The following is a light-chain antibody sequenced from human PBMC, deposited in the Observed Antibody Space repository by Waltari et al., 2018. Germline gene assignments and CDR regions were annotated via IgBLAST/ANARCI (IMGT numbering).Light chain of an antibody. CDR3: QQCYTAPWT. V-gene: IGKV1-39*01. J-gene: IGKJ1*01. Sequence: IQMTQSPSSLSASVGDRVTLTCRASQTIVTYLNWYQQKPGKAPKLLIYAASSLQSGVPSRFSGSGSGTDFTLTINSLQPEDFATYFCQQCYTAPWTFGQGTQVEIK. CDR1: QTIVTY. CDR2: AAS.